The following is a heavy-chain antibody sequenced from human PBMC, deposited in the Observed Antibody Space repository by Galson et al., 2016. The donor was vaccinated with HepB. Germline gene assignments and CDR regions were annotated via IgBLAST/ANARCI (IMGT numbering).Heavy chain of an antibody. CDR1: GFTFSSYE. CDR2: ISSSGDLT. J-gene: IGHJ4*02. V-gene: IGHV3-48*03. D-gene: IGHD3-22*01. Sequence: SLRLSCAASGFTFSSYEMNWVRQAPGKGLEWVSYISSSGDLTHHADSVRGRFTISRDNAKNSLYLQMDSLRVEDTAVYYCAREWIHSRNWDRNSDYWGQETLVTFSS. CDR3: AREWIHSRNWDRNSDY.